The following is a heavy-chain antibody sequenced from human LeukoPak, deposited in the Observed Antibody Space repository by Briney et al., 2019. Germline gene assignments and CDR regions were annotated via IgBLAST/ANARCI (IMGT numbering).Heavy chain of an antibody. CDR2: IFPGDSDT. CDR1: GYSFTNYW. CDR3: ATPHYDILSGYLALDY. D-gene: IGHD3-9*01. Sequence: GESLKISCKGSGYSFTNYWIAWVRQTPGKGLEWMGIIFPGDSDTRYSPSFQGQVTISVDKSINTAYLQWSSLKASDTAMYYCATPHYDILSGYLALDYWGQGTLVTVPS. J-gene: IGHJ4*02. V-gene: IGHV5-51*01.